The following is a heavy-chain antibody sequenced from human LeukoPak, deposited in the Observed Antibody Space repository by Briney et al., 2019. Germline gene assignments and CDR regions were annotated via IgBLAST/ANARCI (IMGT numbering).Heavy chain of an antibody. CDR2: IYYSGST. V-gene: IGHV4-59*01. CDR3: ARYYDFWSGYYNYFDY. J-gene: IGHJ4*02. CDR1: GGSISSYY. D-gene: IGHD3-3*01. Sequence: PSETLSLTCTVSGGSISSYYWSWIRQPPGKGLEWIGYIYYSGSTNYNPSLKSRVTISVDTSKNQFSLKLSSVTAADTAVYYCARYYDFWSGYYNYFDYWGQGTLVTVSS.